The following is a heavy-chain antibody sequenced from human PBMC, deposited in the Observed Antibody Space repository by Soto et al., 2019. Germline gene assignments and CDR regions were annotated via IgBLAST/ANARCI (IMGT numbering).Heavy chain of an antibody. J-gene: IGHJ4*02. V-gene: IGHV1-2*02. D-gene: IGHD5-12*01. CDR3: SRTGLTNLELATTY. CDR1: RSTFTDYY. Sequence: GASIQVACKASRSTFTDYYMDWVGYSPGQGLEWMGWINPKSCVTKFPQKFQGRVIMTRDTSISTVYIELSRLTSDETAVYYCSRTGLTNLELATTYWGQGTLVTVSS. CDR2: INPKSCVT.